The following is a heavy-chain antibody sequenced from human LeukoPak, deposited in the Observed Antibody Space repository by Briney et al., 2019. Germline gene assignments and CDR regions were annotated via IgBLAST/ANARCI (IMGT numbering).Heavy chain of an antibody. CDR2: IIPIFGTA. J-gene: IGHJ4*02. Sequence: GASVKVSCKASGGTFRSYAISWVRQAPGQGREWMGGIIPIFGTANYAQKFQGRVTITTDESTSAAYMELSSLRSEDTAVYYCARGSTPSRGLDYWGQGTLVTVSS. D-gene: IGHD2-2*01. V-gene: IGHV1-69*05. CDR1: GGTFRSYA. CDR3: ARGSTPSRGLDY.